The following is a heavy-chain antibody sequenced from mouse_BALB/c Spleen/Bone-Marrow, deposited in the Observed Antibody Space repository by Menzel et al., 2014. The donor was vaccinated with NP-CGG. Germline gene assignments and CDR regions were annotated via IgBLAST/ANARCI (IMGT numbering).Heavy chain of an antibody. J-gene: IGHJ2*01. CDR1: GYTFTSYV. V-gene: IGHV1-14*01. Sequence: VQLQQPGPELVKPGASVKMSCKASGYTFTSYVVHWVKQKPGQGLEWIGYINPYDDGTKYNEKFKGKATLTSDKSSSTAYMELSSLTSEDSAVYYCAREGVDYFDYWGQGTTLTVSS. CDR2: INPYDDGT. CDR3: AREGVDYFDY.